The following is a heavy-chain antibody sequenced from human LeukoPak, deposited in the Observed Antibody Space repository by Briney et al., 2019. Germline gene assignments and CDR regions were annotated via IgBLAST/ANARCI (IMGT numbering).Heavy chain of an antibody. CDR3: ASTLPYIVVVTGIFDY. CDR2: ISGSGGST. Sequence: GGSLRLSCAASGFTFSSYAMSWVRQAPGKGLEWVSAISGSGGSTYYADSVKGRFTISRDNSKNTLCLQMNSLRAEDTAVYYCASTLPYIVVVTGIFDYWGQGTLVTVSS. V-gene: IGHV3-23*01. J-gene: IGHJ4*02. CDR1: GFTFSSYA. D-gene: IGHD2-21*02.